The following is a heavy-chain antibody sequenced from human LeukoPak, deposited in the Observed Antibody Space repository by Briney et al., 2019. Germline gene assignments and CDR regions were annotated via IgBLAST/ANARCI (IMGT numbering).Heavy chain of an antibody. CDR1: GFSFSTYG. CDR2: ISHDGSNK. J-gene: IGHJ4*02. Sequence: GGSLRLSCVGSGFSFSTYGMHWVRQAPGKGLEWVAVISHDGSNKYYADSVRGRLSVSRDNSRNTLYLQMNSLRAEDTAVYYCAKDWGFQYASGSYCDYWGQGTQVTVSS. D-gene: IGHD3-10*01. CDR3: AKDWGFQYASGSYCDY. V-gene: IGHV3-30*18.